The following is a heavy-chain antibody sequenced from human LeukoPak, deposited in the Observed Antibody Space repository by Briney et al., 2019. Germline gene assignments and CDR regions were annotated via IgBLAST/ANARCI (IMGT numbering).Heavy chain of an antibody. CDR2: ISYDGSNK. D-gene: IGHD3-22*01. CDR3: ATPLGYYYDSSGYRSENFDY. V-gene: IGHV3-30*03. CDR1: GFTFSSNG. J-gene: IGHJ4*02. Sequence: PGGSLRLSCAASGFTFSSNGMHWVRQAPGKGLEWVAVISYDGSNKYYADSVKGRFTISRDNSKNTLYLQMNSLRAEDTAVYYCATPLGYYYDSSGYRSENFDYWGQGTLVTVSS.